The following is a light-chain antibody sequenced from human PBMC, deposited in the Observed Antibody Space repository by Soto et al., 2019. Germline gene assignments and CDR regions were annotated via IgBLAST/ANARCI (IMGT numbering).Light chain of an antibody. Sequence: EIVLTQSPATLSLSPGERATLSCRASQSVGNILAWYQQKPGQPPRLLMYDASERATGIPARFSGSGSGTDFTLTISSLEPDDFAVYYCQQRSDWPRTFGGGTKVEIK. J-gene: IGKJ4*01. CDR2: DAS. V-gene: IGKV3-11*01. CDR3: QQRSDWPRT. CDR1: QSVGNI.